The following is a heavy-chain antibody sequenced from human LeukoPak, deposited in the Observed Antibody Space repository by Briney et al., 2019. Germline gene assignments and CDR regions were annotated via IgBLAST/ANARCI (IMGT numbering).Heavy chain of an antibody. CDR1: RFTFSNYG. D-gene: IGHD4-23*01. J-gene: IGHJ4*02. V-gene: IGHV3-23*01. CDR3: AKDPDGGNSEASDY. CDR2: ISGSGGST. Sequence: GGSLRLSCGASRFTFSNYGMSWIRQAPGKGLEWVSAISGSGGSTYYADSVKGRFTISRDNSKNTLYLQMNSLRAEDTAVYYCAKDPDGGNSEASDYWGQGTLVTVSS.